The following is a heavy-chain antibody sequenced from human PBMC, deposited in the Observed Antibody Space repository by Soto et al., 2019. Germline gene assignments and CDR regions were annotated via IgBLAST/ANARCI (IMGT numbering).Heavy chain of an antibody. CDR1: GGSNRCGDYY. CDR3: ERGRDYGDYVFGFAFDI. D-gene: IGHD4-17*01. CDR2: IYYSGST. J-gene: IGHJ3*02. Sequence: PSETVSLPGTVSGGSNRCGDYYSSWIRQPPGKSLEWIGYIYYSGSTYYNPSLKSRVTISVDTSKNQFSLKLSSVTAADTAVYYCERGRDYGDYVFGFAFDIWGQGTMVTVSS. V-gene: IGHV4-30-4*01.